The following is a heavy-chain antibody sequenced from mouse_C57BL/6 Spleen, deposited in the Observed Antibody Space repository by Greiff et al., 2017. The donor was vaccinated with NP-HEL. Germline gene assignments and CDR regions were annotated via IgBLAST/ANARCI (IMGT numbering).Heavy chain of an antibody. J-gene: IGHJ3*01. CDR1: GYTFTDYN. D-gene: IGHD1-1*01. V-gene: IGHV1-22*01. CDR3: ARKPYGSSYGFAY. Sequence: VQLQQSGPELVKPGASVKMSCKASGYTFTDYNMHWVKQSHGKSLEWIGYINPNNGGTSYNQKFKGKATLTVNKSSSTAYMELRSLTSEDSAVYYCARKPYGSSYGFAYWGQGTLVTVSA. CDR2: INPNNGGT.